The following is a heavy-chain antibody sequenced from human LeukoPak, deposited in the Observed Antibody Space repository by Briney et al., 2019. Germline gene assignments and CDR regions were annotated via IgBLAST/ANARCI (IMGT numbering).Heavy chain of an antibody. Sequence: SQTLSLTCTVSGGSISSGGYYWSWIRQPPGKGLEWIGHIYYSGSTNYNPSLKSRVTISVDTSKNQFSLKLSSVTAADTAVYYCVASYGYYYFDYWGQGTLVTVSS. J-gene: IGHJ4*02. CDR1: GGSISSGGYY. D-gene: IGHD5-18*01. CDR2: IYYSGST. CDR3: VASYGYYYFDY. V-gene: IGHV4-30-4*01.